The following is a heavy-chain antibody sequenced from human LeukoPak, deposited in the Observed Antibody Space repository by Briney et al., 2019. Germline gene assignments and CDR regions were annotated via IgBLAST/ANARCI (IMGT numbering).Heavy chain of an antibody. Sequence: ASVKVSCKASGGTFSSYAISWVRQAPGQGLEWMGGIIPIFGTANYAQKFQGRVTVTTDESTSTAYMELSSLRSEDTAVYYCARTSIAAAGPLDYWGQGTLVTVSS. D-gene: IGHD6-13*01. CDR2: IIPIFGTA. J-gene: IGHJ4*02. CDR1: GGTFSSYA. CDR3: ARTSIAAAGPLDY. V-gene: IGHV1-69*05.